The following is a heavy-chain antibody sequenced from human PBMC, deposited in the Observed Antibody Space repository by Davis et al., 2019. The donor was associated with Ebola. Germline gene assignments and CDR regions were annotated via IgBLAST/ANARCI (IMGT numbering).Heavy chain of an antibody. CDR1: GYTFTSYY. CDR2: IIPIFGTA. Sequence: ASVKVSCKASGYTFTSYYMHWVRQAPGQGLEWMGGIIPIFGTANYAQKFQGRVTMTRDTSTSTVYMELSSLRSEDTAVYYCAREYCGGDCYGGYFDYWGQGTLVTVSS. J-gene: IGHJ4*02. V-gene: IGHV1-46*01. CDR3: AREYCGGDCYGGYFDY. D-gene: IGHD2-21*02.